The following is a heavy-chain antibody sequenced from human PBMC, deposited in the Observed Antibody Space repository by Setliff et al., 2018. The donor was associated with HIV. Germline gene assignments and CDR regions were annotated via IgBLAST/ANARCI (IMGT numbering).Heavy chain of an antibody. J-gene: IGHJ4*02. Sequence: GGSLRLSCVVSGFTFSSYAMSWVRQAPGKGLEWVSIISGSGGSTYYADSVKGRFTISRDNSKNTLYLQMNSLRAEDTAIYYCASGIDPYTSTWVDSWGQGTLVTVSS. V-gene: IGHV3-23*01. CDR1: GFTFSSYA. D-gene: IGHD1-20*01. CDR2: ISGSGGST. CDR3: ASGIDPYTSTWVDS.